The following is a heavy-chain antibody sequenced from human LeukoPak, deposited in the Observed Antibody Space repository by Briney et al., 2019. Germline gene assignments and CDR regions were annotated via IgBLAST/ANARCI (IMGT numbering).Heavy chain of an antibody. Sequence: ASVKVSCKASGYTFTSYGISWARQAPGQGLEWMGWIGAYNGNTNYAQKLQGRVTMTTDTSTSTAYMELRSLRSDDTAVYYCARRGLSGSYYNWFDPWGQGTLVTVSS. CDR1: GYTFTSYG. CDR3: ARRGLSGSYYNWFDP. V-gene: IGHV1-18*01. D-gene: IGHD1-26*01. CDR2: IGAYNGNT. J-gene: IGHJ5*02.